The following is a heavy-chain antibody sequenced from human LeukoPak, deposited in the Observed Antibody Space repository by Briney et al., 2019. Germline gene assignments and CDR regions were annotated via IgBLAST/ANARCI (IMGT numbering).Heavy chain of an antibody. J-gene: IGHJ4*02. D-gene: IGHD3-9*01. CDR1: DFTFSSYW. CDR3: ARWDDLFLIDF. Sequence: GGSLRLSCAASDFTFSSYWMHWVRQAPGKGLEWVSSISTSSSSKYYADSVKGRFTISRDNAKNSLDLQMNSLRAEDTAVYYCARWDDLFLIDFWGQGTLVTVSS. V-gene: IGHV3-21*01. CDR2: ISTSSSSK.